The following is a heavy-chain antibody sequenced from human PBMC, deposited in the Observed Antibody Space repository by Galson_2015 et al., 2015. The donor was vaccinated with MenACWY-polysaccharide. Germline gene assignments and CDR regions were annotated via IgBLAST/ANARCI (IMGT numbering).Heavy chain of an antibody. CDR1: GFTFSKYA. CDR2: ISYDGSDK. D-gene: IGHD2-2*03. V-gene: IGHV3-30*09. J-gene: IGHJ4*02. CDR3: VAGYCSTTSCSGEDY. Sequence: SLRLSCAAAGFTFSKYAMHWVRQAPAKGLEWVAVISYDGSDKYYAGSVNGRFAISRDNSKNTVYLQMNSLRAEDTAIYYCVAGYCSTTSCSGEDYWGQGSPFTVSS.